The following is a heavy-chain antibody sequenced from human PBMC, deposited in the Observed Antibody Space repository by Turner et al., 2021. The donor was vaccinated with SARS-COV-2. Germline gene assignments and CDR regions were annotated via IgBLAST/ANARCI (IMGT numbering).Heavy chain of an antibody. J-gene: IGHJ5*02. CDR1: GFTFSSHS. CDR2: ISSSSSYI. D-gene: IGHD2-2*01. Sequence: EVQLVESGGGLVKPGGSLRLSSAAAGFTFSSHSMNWVRQAPGKGLEWVSSISSSSSYIYYADSVKGRFTISRDNAKNSLYLQMNSLRAEDTAVYYCARDCSIPSCEAWGQGTLVTVSS. V-gene: IGHV3-21*01. CDR3: ARDCSIPSCEA.